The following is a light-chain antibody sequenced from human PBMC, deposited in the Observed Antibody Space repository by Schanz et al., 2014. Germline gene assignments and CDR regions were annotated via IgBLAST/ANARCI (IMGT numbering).Light chain of an antibody. Sequence: QSALTQPPSASGSPGQSVTISCTGTSSDVGGYNYVSWYQQHPGKAPKLMIYEVNKRPSGVPDRFSGSKSGSTASLTISGLQAEDEADYYCCSYAGNFNWVFGGGTKLTVL. V-gene: IGLV2-8*01. J-gene: IGLJ3*02. CDR2: EVN. CDR1: SSDVGGYNY. CDR3: CSYAGNFNWV.